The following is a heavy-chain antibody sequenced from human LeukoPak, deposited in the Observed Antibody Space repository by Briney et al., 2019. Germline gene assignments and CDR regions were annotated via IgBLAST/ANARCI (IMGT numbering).Heavy chain of an antibody. CDR3: ARAAAVTNSWYYFDY. J-gene: IGHJ4*02. D-gene: IGHD6-13*01. CDR2: IRYGGST. V-gene: IGHV4-30-4*01. Sequence: SETLSLTCTVSGDSVSSGDNHWSRIRQPPGKGLEWIGCIRYGGSTYYNPSLKSRVIISVDMSKNQFSLSLNSLSAADSAVYYCARAAAVTNSWYYFDYWGQGTLVTVSS. CDR1: GDSVSSGDNH.